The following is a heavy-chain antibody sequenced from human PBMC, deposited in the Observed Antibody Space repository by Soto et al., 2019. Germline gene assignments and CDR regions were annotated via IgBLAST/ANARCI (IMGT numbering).Heavy chain of an antibody. CDR3: ARRGPGGYCSGGRCPPFDY. V-gene: IGHV4-59*08. J-gene: IGHJ4*02. CDR1: GDSISSYY. Sequence: QVQLQESGPGLVKPSETLSLTCTVSGDSISSYYWSWVRQPPGKELEWIGYVHSSASTNYNPSLKSRVNMSVDTSRSQFSLRLTSVTAADTAVYYCARRGPGGYCSGGRCPPFDYWGQGMLVTVSS. CDR2: VHSSAST. D-gene: IGHD2-15*01.